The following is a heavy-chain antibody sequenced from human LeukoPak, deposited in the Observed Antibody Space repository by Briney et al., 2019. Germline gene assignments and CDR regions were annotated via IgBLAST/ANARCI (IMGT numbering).Heavy chain of an antibody. CDR2: IIPIFGTA. J-gene: IGHJ5*02. V-gene: IGHV1-69*05. CDR3: ARSFDKYDSSGYYGNWFDP. CDR1: GGTFSSYA. Sequence: SVKVSCKASGGTFSSYAISWVRQAPGQGLEWMGGIIPIFGTANYAQKFQGRVTITTDESTSTAYMELSSRRSEDTAVYYCARSFDKYDSSGYYGNWFDPWGQGTLVTVSS. D-gene: IGHD3-22*01.